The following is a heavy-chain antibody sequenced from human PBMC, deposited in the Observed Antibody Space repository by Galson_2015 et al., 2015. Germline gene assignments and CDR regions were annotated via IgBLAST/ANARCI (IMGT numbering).Heavy chain of an antibody. CDR3: AKDPRIKSYSSGWYFAY. CDR1: GFTFSSYA. Sequence: SLRLSCAASGFTFSSYAMSWVRQAPGKGLEWVSTISGSGGSTYYADSVKGRFTISRDNSKNTLYLQMNSLRAEDTAVYYCAKDPRIKSYSSGWYFAYWGQGTTVTVSS. D-gene: IGHD6-19*01. CDR2: ISGSGGST. J-gene: IGHJ4*03. V-gene: IGHV3-23*01.